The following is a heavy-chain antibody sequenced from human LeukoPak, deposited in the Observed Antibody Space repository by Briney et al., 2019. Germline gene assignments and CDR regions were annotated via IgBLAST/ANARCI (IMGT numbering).Heavy chain of an antibody. V-gene: IGHV3-43*01. Sequence: GGSLRLSCAASGFTFDDYTMHWVRQAPGKGREWVSLISGGGGSTYYADSVKGRFTISRDNSKNSLYLQMNSLRTEDTALYYCAIFANYDYVWGSYRYSPGPAFDIWGQGTMVTVSS. J-gene: IGHJ3*02. CDR3: AIFANYDYVWGSYRYSPGPAFDI. CDR2: ISGGGGST. D-gene: IGHD3-16*02. CDR1: GFTFDDYT.